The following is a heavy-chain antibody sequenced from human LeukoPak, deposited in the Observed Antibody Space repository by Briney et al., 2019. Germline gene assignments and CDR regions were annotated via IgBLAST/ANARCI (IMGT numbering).Heavy chain of an antibody. CDR1: GGSISSGDYY. CDR2: IYYSGST. D-gene: IGHD6-13*01. CDR3: AREVRIAAAVIYDY. J-gene: IGHJ4*02. V-gene: IGHV4-31*03. Sequence: SQTLSLTCTVSGGSISSGDYYWTWIRQHPGKGLEWIVYIYYSGSTYYNPSLKSRVTISVDTSKNQFSLNLSSVTAADMAVYYCAREVRIAAAVIYDYWGQGTLVTVSS.